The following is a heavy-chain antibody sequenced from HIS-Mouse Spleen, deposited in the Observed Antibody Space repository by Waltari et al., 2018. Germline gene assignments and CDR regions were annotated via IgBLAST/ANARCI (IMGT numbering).Heavy chain of an antibody. CDR2: IYYRGST. V-gene: IGHV4-39*07. CDR1: GGSISSSRYY. D-gene: IGHD6-13*01. Sequence: QLQLQESGPGLVKPSEPLSLTCTVPGGSISSSRYYWGWLRQPPGKGLGWIGSIYYRGSTYYNPSPKSRVTISVDTSKNQFSLKLSSVTAADTAVYYCAREIPYSSSWYDWYFDLWGRGTLVTVSS. CDR3: AREIPYSSSWYDWYFDL. J-gene: IGHJ2*01.